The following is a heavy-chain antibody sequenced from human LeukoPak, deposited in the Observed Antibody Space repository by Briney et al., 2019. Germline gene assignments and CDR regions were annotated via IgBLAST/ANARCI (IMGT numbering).Heavy chain of an antibody. Sequence: SVKVSCKASGGTFSGYGINWVRQAPGQGLEWMGRVVPMSGTANYAQKFQGRVTITTDESTSTAYMELTSLRSEDTAVYYCARDFYYDTSGGGLTWSQGTMVTVSS. CDR1: GGTFSGYG. CDR2: VVPMSGTA. J-gene: IGHJ3*01. V-gene: IGHV1-69*05. D-gene: IGHD3-22*01. CDR3: ARDFYYDTSGGGLT.